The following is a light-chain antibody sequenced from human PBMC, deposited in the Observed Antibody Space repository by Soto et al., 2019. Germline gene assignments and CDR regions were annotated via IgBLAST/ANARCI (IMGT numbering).Light chain of an antibody. V-gene: IGLV2-8*01. J-gene: IGLJ2*01. CDR3: QSFDSRLSAPV. Sequence: QSVLTQPPSASGSPGQSVTISCIGTSSDVGGYNYVSWYQQHPGKAPKLIISEVSKRPSGVPDRFSGSKSGNTASLTVSGLQAEDEADYYCQSFDSRLSAPVFGGGTKLTVL. CDR1: SSDVGGYNY. CDR2: EVS.